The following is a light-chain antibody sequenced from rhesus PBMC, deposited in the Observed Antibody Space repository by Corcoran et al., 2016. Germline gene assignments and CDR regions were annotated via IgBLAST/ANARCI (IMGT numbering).Light chain of an antibody. J-gene: IGKJ4*01. CDR1: QRINTW. CDR2: KAF. Sequence: DIRMTQSPSSLSASIGDTVTINCRASQRINTWLAWYQQKPGNAPQLLIYKAFSLQSGVPSRFSGSGSGTDCTLTITSLESEECAIYFCQQYMRGPLTFGGGTKVELK. V-gene: IGKV1-22*01. CDR3: QQYMRGPLT.